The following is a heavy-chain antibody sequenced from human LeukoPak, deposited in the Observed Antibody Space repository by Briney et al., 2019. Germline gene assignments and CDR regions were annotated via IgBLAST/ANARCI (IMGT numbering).Heavy chain of an antibody. V-gene: IGHV3-11*01. CDR1: GFTFSDYY. Sequence: GGSLRLSCAASGFTFSDYYMSWIRQAPGKGLEWVSYISSSGSTIYHADSVKGRFTTSRDNAKNSLYLQMNSLRAEDTAVYYCAREGRQGDYYFDYWGQGTLVTVSS. D-gene: IGHD3-16*01. J-gene: IGHJ4*02. CDR3: AREGRQGDYYFDY. CDR2: ISSSGSTI.